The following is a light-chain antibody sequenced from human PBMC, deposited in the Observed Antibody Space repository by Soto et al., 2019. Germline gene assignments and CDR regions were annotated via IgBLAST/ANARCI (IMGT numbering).Light chain of an antibody. Sequence: EIVLTQSPRTLPVSPGERVTLSCRASQSVGSNLAWYQQKPGQAPRLFVYHASNRATGVPARFSGSGSGTEFSLTISSLQSEDFAVYYCQQGANWSPFTFGQGTRLEIK. J-gene: IGKJ5*01. V-gene: IGKV3-15*01. CDR2: HAS. CDR1: QSVGSN. CDR3: QQGANWSPFT.